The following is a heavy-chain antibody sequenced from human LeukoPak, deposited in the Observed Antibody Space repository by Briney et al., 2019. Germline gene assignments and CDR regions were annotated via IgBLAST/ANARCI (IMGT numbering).Heavy chain of an antibody. CDR3: ATSIVGLTYDEHFQH. D-gene: IGHD1-26*01. CDR1: GFAVSSNH. V-gene: IGHV3-53*01. Sequence: GGSLRPSCAASGFAVSSNHMNWVRQAPGKGLEWVSVIFNGGSTYYADSVKGRFTISRDNSKNTLYLQMNSLRAEDTAVYYCATSIVGLTYDEHFQHWGQGTLVTVSS. J-gene: IGHJ1*01. CDR2: IFNGGST.